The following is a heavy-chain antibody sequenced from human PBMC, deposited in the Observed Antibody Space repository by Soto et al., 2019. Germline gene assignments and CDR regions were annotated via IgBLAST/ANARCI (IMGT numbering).Heavy chain of an antibody. V-gene: IGHV6-1*01. CDR1: GDSVSSNSAA. J-gene: IGHJ6*02. D-gene: IGHD4-17*01. CDR3: ARAYGDYGSAHYYGMDV. CDR2: TYYRSKWYN. Sequence: KQSQTLSLTCAISGDSVSSNSAAWNWIRQSPSRGLEWLGRTYYRSKWYNDYAVSVKSRITINPDTSKNQFSLQLNSVTPEDTAVYYCARAYGDYGSAHYYGMDVWGQGTTVTVSS.